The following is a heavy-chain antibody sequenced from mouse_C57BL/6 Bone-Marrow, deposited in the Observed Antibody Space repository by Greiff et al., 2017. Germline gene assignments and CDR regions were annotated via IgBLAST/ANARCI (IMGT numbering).Heavy chain of an antibody. CDR3: ARPGLLPWYFDV. D-gene: IGHD2-3*01. J-gene: IGHJ1*03. CDR2: INSAGGST. CDR1: EYEFPSHD. V-gene: IGHV5-2*01. Sequence: EVKLVESGGGLVQPGESLKLSCESNEYEFPSHDMSWVRKTPEKRLELVAAINSAGGSTYYPDTMEKRFIISRDHTKKTRYLQMSSLRADDTALYYCARPGLLPWYFDVWGTWTTVTVSS.